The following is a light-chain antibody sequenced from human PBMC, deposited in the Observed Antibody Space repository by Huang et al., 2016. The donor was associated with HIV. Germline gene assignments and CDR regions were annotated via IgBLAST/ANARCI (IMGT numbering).Light chain of an antibody. CDR1: QSVRSY. Sequence: EIVLTQSPATLSLSPGERATLSCRASQSVRSYLAWYQQKPGQAPRLLIYDASNRATGIPTRVSGSGSGTDFTLTISSLEPEDFAVYYCQQRSNWPRYTFGQGTKLEIK. J-gene: IGKJ2*01. V-gene: IGKV3-11*01. CDR3: QQRSNWPRYT. CDR2: DAS.